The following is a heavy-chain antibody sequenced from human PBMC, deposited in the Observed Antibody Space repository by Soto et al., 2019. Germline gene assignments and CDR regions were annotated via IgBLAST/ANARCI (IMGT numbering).Heavy chain of an antibody. CDR1: GYTLTELS. Sequence: QVQLVQSGAEVKKPGASVKVSCKVSGYTLTELSMHWVRQAPGKGLEWMGGFDPEDGETIYAQKFQGRVTMTGDTSTDTAYMELSSLRSEDTAVYYCATSIAAAGLEPYYYGMDVWGQGTTVTVSS. D-gene: IGHD6-13*01. V-gene: IGHV1-24*01. J-gene: IGHJ6*02. CDR3: ATSIAAAGLEPYYYGMDV. CDR2: FDPEDGET.